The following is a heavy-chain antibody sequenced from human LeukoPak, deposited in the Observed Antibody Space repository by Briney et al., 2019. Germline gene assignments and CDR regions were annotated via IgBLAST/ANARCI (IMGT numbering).Heavy chain of an antibody. D-gene: IGHD3-22*01. V-gene: IGHV4-39*01. CDR2: IYYSGST. CDR1: GGSISSSSYY. J-gene: IGHJ4*02. CDR3: ARHRATYYYDSSGYYGFDY. Sequence: EPSETLSLTCTVSGGSISSSSYYWGWIRQPPGKGLEWIGSIYYSGSTYYNPSLKSRVTISVDTSKNQFSLKLSSVTAADTAVYYCARHRATYYYDSSGYYGFDYWGQGTLVTVSS.